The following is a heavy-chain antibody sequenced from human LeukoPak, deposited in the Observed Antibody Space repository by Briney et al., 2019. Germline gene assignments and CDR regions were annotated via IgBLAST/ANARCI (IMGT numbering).Heavy chain of an antibody. V-gene: IGHV3-23*01. CDR2: ISGSGGST. J-gene: IGHJ5*02. Sequence: GGSLRLSCAASGFTLSSYAMSWVRQAPGKGLEWVSAISGSGGSTYYADSVKGRFTISRDNSKNTLYLQMNSLRAEDTAVYYCAKGSSTSIRGNWFDPWGQGTLVTVSS. D-gene: IGHD2-2*01. CDR1: GFTLSSYA. CDR3: AKGSSTSIRGNWFDP.